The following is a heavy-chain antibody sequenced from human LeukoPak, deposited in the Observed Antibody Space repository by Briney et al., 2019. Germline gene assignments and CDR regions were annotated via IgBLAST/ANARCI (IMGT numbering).Heavy chain of an antibody. J-gene: IGHJ5*02. V-gene: IGHV4-39*07. CDR3: ARGRGRAMIVSWFDP. CDR2: IYYSGST. Sequence: PSETLSLTCTVSGGSISRSGYYWGWIRQTPGKGLEWIGSIYYSGSTYYKSSLKSRVTISLDTSKNQFSLKLSSVTAADTAVYYCARGRGRAMIVSWFDPWGQGTLVTVSS. D-gene: IGHD3-22*01. CDR1: GGSISRSGYY.